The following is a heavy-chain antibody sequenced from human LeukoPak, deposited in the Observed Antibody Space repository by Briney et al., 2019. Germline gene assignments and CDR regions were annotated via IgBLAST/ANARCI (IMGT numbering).Heavy chain of an antibody. CDR2: IIPIFGTA. D-gene: IGHD3-22*01. J-gene: IGHJ1*01. V-gene: IGHV1-69*05. CDR1: GGTFSSYA. Sequence: SVKVSCKASGGTFSSYAISWVRQAPGQGLEWMGGIIPIFGTANYAQKFQGRVTITTDESTSTAYMELSSLRSEDTAVYYCARGDHDSRGYYLAEYFQHWGQGTLVTVSS. CDR3: ARGDHDSRGYYLAEYFQH.